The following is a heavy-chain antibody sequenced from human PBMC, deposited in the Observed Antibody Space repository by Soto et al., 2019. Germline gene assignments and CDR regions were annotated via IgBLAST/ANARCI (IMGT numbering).Heavy chain of an antibody. CDR1: GFTFSDSW. Sequence: EVQLVESGGGLVQPGGSLRLSCPASGFTFSDSWMTWVRQAPGPGLEWVARIKPDDSEKKYADSVKGRFSISRDNAKNSMYVQMDSLRGEDTAVYYCVRGGSNYASWGQGTLVTVSS. D-gene: IGHD4-4*01. J-gene: IGHJ5*02. V-gene: IGHV3-7*01. CDR3: VRGGSNYAS. CDR2: IKPDDSEK.